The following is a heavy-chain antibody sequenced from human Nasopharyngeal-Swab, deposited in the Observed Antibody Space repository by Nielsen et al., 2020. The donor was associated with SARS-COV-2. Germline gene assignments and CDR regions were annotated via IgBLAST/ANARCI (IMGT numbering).Heavy chain of an antibody. CDR2: LSSRSGSK. J-gene: IGHJ3*02. V-gene: IGHV3-48*01. Sequence: WIRQPPGKGLEWVSYLSSRSGSKYYADSVKGRFTISRDNTKNSLYLQMNSLRVEDTAVYYCASEGADSDIWGQGTMVTVSS. CDR3: ASEGADSDI. D-gene: IGHD3/OR15-3a*01.